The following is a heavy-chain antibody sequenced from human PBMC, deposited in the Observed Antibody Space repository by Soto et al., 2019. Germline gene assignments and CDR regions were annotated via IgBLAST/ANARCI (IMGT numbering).Heavy chain of an antibody. Sequence: SVKLSCKVSGYTLTELSMHWVRQAPGQGLEWMGGIIPIFGTANYAQKFQGRVTITADESTSTAYMELSSLRSEDPAVYYCAREGIAGYSSRFDYWGQGTLVTGSA. J-gene: IGHJ4*02. V-gene: IGHV1-69*13. CDR2: IIPIFGTA. D-gene: IGHD6-19*01. CDR3: AREGIAGYSSRFDY. CDR1: GYTLTELS.